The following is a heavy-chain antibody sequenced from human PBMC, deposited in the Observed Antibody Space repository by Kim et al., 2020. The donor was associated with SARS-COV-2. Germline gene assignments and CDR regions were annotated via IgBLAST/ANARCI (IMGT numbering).Heavy chain of an antibody. CDR3: ARGAGHDGEYGMDV. Sequence: PSFQGHVTISADNSISTAYLQWSSLKASDTAMYYCARGAGHDGEYGMDVWGQGTTVTVSS. V-gene: IGHV5-10-1*01. D-gene: IGHD3-10*01. J-gene: IGHJ6*02.